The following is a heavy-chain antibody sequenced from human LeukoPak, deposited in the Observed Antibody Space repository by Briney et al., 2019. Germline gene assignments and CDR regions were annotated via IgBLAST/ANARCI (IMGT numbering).Heavy chain of an antibody. V-gene: IGHV1-18*01. CDR3: ARAPGPMVRGVIMGYYYYYMDV. J-gene: IGHJ6*03. D-gene: IGHD3-10*01. CDR2: ISTSTGDT. Sequence: ASVEVSCKTSGYSFILYGISWVRQAPGQGPEWMGWISTSTGDTKYTQKFQGRVTLTTDTSTSTAYMELSSLRSDDTAVYYCARAPGPMVRGVIMGYYYYYMDVWGKGTTVTISS. CDR1: GYSFILYG.